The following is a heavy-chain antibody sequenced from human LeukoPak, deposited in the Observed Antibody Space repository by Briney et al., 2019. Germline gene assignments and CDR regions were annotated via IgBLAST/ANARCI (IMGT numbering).Heavy chain of an antibody. J-gene: IGHJ5*02. Sequence: PSETLSLTCTVSGGSISSYYWSWIRQPPGKGLEWIGYIYYSGSTNYNPSLKSRVTISVATPKNQFSLKLSSVTAADTAVYYCARVGYYDYVWGSYREHGNNWFDPWGQGTLVTVSS. CDR3: ARVGYYDYVWGSYREHGNNWFDP. D-gene: IGHD3-16*02. V-gene: IGHV4-59*01. CDR1: GGSISSYY. CDR2: IYYSGST.